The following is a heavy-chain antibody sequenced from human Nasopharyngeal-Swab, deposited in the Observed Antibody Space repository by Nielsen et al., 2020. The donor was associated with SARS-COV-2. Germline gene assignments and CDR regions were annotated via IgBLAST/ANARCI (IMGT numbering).Heavy chain of an antibody. D-gene: IGHD2-15*01. V-gene: IGHV1-18*01. CDR2: ISAYNGNT. CDR3: ARSLNIVVVVAAKDYYYYGMDV. Sequence: ASVKVSCKASGYTFTSYGISWVRQAPGQGLEWMGWISAYNGNTNYAQKLQGRVTMTTDTSTSTAYMELRSLRSDDTAVYYCARSLNIVVVVAAKDYYYYGMDVWGQGTTVTVSS. CDR1: GYTFTSYG. J-gene: IGHJ6*02.